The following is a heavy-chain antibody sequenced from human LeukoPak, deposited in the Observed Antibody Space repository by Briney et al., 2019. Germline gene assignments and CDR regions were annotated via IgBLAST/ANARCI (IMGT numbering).Heavy chain of an antibody. J-gene: IGHJ4*02. D-gene: IGHD1-1*01. CDR3: ARGPAGYN. CDR1: GFTVSSNH. V-gene: IGHV3-53*01. CDR2: IYSGGST. Sequence: GGSLRLSCAASGFTVSSNHMSWVRQAPGKGLEWVSVIYSGGSTDYADSVKGRFTISRDNLKNTLYLQMNTLRAEDTAVYYCARGPAGYNWGQGTLVPVSS.